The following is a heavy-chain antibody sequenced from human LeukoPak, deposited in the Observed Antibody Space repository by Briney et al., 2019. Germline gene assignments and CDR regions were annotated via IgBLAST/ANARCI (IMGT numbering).Heavy chain of an antibody. Sequence: GGSLRLSCAASGFNFSSYGMHWVRQAPGKGLEWVTSIWFDGSNIHYADSVKGRVIISRDNSKSALYLQMNSLRAEDTAIYYCARDSLPMAVTGPFDHWGQGALVIVSS. D-gene: IGHD6-19*01. CDR3: ARDSLPMAVTGPFDH. CDR1: GFNFSSYG. J-gene: IGHJ4*02. V-gene: IGHV3-33*01. CDR2: IWFDGSNI.